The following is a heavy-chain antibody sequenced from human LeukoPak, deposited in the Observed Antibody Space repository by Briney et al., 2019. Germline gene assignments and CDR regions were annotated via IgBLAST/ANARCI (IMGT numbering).Heavy chain of an antibody. CDR1: GFSVSTYA. CDR3: ARRELLAYGDHGFDY. D-gene: IGHD4-17*01. J-gene: IGHJ4*02. Sequence: GGSLRLSCAASGFSVSTYAMNWVRLPPGRGLEWVSSVRENDYMTYYADPVKGRFTISRDNAKNTMDLQMDSLRAEDTAVYFCARRELLAYGDHGFDYWGRGTLVTVSS. CDR2: VRENDYMT. V-gene: IGHV3-23*01.